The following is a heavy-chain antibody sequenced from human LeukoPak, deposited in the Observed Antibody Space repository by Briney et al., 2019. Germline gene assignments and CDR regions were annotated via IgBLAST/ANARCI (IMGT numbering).Heavy chain of an antibody. CDR3: ARVRYDYVWGSYPYFDY. D-gene: IGHD3-16*02. CDR1: GGSISSYY. J-gene: IGHJ4*02. Sequence: SETLSLTCTVSGGSISSYYWSWIRQPAGKGLEWIGHIYTSGSTNYNPSLKSRVTMSVDTSKNQFSLKLSSVTAADTAVYYCARVRYDYVWGSYPYFDYWGQGTLVTVSS. V-gene: IGHV4-4*07. CDR2: IYTSGST.